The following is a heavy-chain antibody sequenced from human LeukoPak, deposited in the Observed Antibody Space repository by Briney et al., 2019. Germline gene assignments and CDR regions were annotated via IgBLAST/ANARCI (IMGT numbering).Heavy chain of an antibody. D-gene: IGHD3-10*01. Sequence: SETLSLTCTVSGGSISSYYWSWIRQPAGKTLEWIGRIYDGGSTNYNPSLKSRVTMSVDTSKDQISLKLKSVTAADTAVYYCARDSGTSGEVKFDPWGQGALVTVSS. J-gene: IGHJ5*02. CDR2: IYDGGST. V-gene: IGHV4-4*07. CDR1: GGSISSYY. CDR3: ARDSGTSGEVKFDP.